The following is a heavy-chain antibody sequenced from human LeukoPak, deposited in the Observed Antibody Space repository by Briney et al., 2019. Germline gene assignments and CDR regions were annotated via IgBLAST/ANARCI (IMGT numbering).Heavy chain of an antibody. J-gene: IGHJ3*02. CDR1: GGSIRSSY. Sequence: PSETLSLTCTVSGGSIRSSYWSWIRQPPGKGLEWIGYVYYSGTTNYNPSLKSRVTISLDTSMNQFSLKLNSVTAADTAVYYCARLFSSSSGRAFDIWGQGTIVTVSS. D-gene: IGHD6-6*01. V-gene: IGHV4-59*01. CDR2: VYYSGTT. CDR3: ARLFSSSSGRAFDI.